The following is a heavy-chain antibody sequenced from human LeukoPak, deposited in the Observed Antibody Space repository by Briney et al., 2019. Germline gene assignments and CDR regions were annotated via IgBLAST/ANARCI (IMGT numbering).Heavy chain of an antibody. CDR3: ANYGDPQY. CDR2: ISWNSGSI. V-gene: IGHV3-9*01. Sequence: GGSLRLSCAASGFTFDDYAMHWVRQAPGKGLEWVSGISWNSGSIGYADSVKGRFTISRDNAKNSLYLQMNSLRAEDTALYYCANYGDPQYWGQGTLVTVSS. D-gene: IGHD4-17*01. J-gene: IGHJ4*02. CDR1: GFTFDDYA.